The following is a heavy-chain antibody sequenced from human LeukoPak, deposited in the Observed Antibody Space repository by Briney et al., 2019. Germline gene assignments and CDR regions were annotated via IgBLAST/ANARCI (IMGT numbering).Heavy chain of an antibody. CDR3: ASGRVATSRAFDV. CDR2: ISGSSSYI. CDR1: GFTFSSYS. Sequence: GGSLRLSCAASGFTFSSYSMNWVRQAPGKGLEWVSSISGSSSYIYYADSVKGRFTISRDNAKNSLYLQMNSLRAEDTAVFYCASGRVATSRAFDVWGQGTMVTVSS. V-gene: IGHV3-21*01. J-gene: IGHJ3*01. D-gene: IGHD5-12*01.